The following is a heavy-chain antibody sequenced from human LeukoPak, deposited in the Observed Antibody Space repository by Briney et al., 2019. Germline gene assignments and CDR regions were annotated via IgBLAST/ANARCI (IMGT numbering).Heavy chain of an antibody. CDR1: GGTFSSYA. CDR2: IIPIFGTA. J-gene: IGHJ4*02. Sequence: ASVKVSCKASGGTFSSYAISWVRQAPGQGLEWMGGIIPIFGTANYAQKFQGRVTITTDESTSTAYMELSSLRSEDTAVYYCARGGDYVGAPFDYWGQGTLVTVSS. D-gene: IGHD4-17*01. V-gene: IGHV1-69*05. CDR3: ARGGDYVGAPFDY.